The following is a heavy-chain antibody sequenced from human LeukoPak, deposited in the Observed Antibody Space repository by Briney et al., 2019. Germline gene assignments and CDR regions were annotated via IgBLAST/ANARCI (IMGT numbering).Heavy chain of an antibody. D-gene: IGHD6-19*01. Sequence: RGSLRLSRTASGLSFSDYAMHWVGQAPGKGLEWLAIISYDGKNKEYADSVKGGFTISRDNSKKALYLQMNSLRPEDTAVYYCARDGRWLAYFDYWGQGTLVTVSS. V-gene: IGHV3-30*04. J-gene: IGHJ4*02. CDR2: ISYDGKNK. CDR3: ARDGRWLAYFDY. CDR1: GLSFSDYA.